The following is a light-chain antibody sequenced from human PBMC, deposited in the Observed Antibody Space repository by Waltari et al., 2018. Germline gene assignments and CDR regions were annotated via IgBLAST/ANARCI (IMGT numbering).Light chain of an antibody. J-gene: IGLJ2*01. V-gene: IGLV2-8*01. CDR3: SSYAGSSNLGV. CDR1: SSDVGGYNY. Sequence: QSALTQPPSASGSPGQSVTISCTGTSSDVGGYNYVSWYQHHPGKAPKLMFYEVSKRPSGVPDRFSGSKSGNTASLTVSGLQAEDEADYYCSSYAGSSNLGVFGGGTKLTVL. CDR2: EVS.